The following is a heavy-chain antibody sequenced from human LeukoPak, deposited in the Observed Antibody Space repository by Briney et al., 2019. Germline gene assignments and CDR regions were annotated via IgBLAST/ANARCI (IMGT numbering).Heavy chain of an antibody. D-gene: IGHD1-1*01. CDR2: ISGGGDTT. CDR1: GFTFSSYA. Sequence: GGSLRLSCAASGFTFSSYAMSWVRQDPGKGLEWVSGISGGGDTTIYADSVKGRFTISRDNSKNTMDLQMNSLRVEDTAVYYCPKARSGPYNGNAFDFWGQGTMVTVSS. CDR3: PKARSGPYNGNAFDF. J-gene: IGHJ3*01. V-gene: IGHV3-23*01.